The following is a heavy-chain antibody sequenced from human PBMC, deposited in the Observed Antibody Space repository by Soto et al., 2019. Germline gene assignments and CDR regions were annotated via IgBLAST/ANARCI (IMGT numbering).Heavy chain of an antibody. V-gene: IGHV1-2*04. CDR3: ARGPPISFSAARGPIWDY. CDR1: GYTFTDYY. J-gene: IGHJ4*02. CDR2: INPNSGGT. D-gene: IGHD6-6*01. Sequence: QVQLVQAGAEVKKPGASVKVSCKAAGYTFTDYYMNWVRQAPGQGLEWMGWINPNSGGTNYAQKFQDWVTMTRDTSISKAYMDLRRMKADDTAVYYCARGPPISFSAARGPIWDYWGQGTLVTGSS.